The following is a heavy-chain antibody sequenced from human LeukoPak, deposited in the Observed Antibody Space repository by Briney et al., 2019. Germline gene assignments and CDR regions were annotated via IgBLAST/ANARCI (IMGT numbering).Heavy chain of an antibody. CDR1: GFTFSSYA. V-gene: IGHV3-30*02. CDR3: AKDGSWSCTD. J-gene: IGHJ4*02. CDR2: IAHHGSNR. Sequence: GGSLRLSCAASGFTFSSYAMHWVRQGPGKGLEWVAYIAHHGSNRYYADSVKGRFTISRDNSKRTLYLQMNNLRADDTAVYYCAKDGSWSCTDWGQGALVTVSS. D-gene: IGHD2-8*02.